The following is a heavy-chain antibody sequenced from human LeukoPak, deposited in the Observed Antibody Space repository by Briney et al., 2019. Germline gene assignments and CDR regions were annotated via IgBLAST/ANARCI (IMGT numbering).Heavy chain of an antibody. Sequence: GSLRLSCAASGFTSSSYGMHWVRQAPGKGLEWVAVISYDGSNKYYADSVKGRFTISRDNSKNTLYLQMNSLRAEDTAVYYCAKDLVGSGNHSYWGQGTLVTVSS. CDR2: ISYDGSNK. CDR3: AKDLVGSGNHSY. J-gene: IGHJ4*02. V-gene: IGHV3-30*18. D-gene: IGHD3-10*01. CDR1: GFTSSSYG.